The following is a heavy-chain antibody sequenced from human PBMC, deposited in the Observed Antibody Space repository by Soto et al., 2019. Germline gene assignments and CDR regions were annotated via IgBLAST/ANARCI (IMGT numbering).Heavy chain of an antibody. D-gene: IGHD2-15*01. CDR1: SGSISSSNW. V-gene: IGHV4-4*02. CDR2: IYHSGST. Sequence: ETPSLTCAVSSGSISSSNWWSWVRQPPGKGLEWIGEIYHSGSTNYNPSLKSRVTISVDKSKNQFSLKLSSVTAADTAVYYCARLGYCSGGSCYDFDYWGQGTLVTVSS. J-gene: IGHJ4*02. CDR3: ARLGYCSGGSCYDFDY.